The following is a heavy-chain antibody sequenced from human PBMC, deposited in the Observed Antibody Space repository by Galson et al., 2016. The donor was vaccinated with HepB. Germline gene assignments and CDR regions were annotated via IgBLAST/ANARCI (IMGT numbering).Heavy chain of an antibody. CDR3: AREGAVRIIGDDALDI. Sequence: SVKVSCKASGDTFSNYAIHWVRQAPGQGLEWMGWINAANGNTKNSQKFQGRVTITRDTSASTVYMELSGLRSEDTAVYYCAREGAVRIIGDDALDIWGQGTMVTVSS. CDR2: INAANGNT. D-gene: IGHD3-3*01. CDR1: GDTFSNYA. J-gene: IGHJ3*02. V-gene: IGHV1-3*01.